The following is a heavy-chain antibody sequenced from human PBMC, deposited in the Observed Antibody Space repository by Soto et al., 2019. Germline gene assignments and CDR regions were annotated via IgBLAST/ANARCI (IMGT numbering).Heavy chain of an antibody. CDR1: GFTLSSQA. Sequence: GGSLRLSCAASGFTLSSQAMTWVRQAPGKGLEWVSFVSASGKDTFYADPVKGRFTMSRDNSNNMVYLQMNSLRAEDTAIYYCAKGNLYDSATGSDYWGQGTLVTVSS. D-gene: IGHD3-3*01. CDR3: AKGNLYDSATGSDY. V-gene: IGHV3-23*01. CDR2: VSASGKDT. J-gene: IGHJ4*02.